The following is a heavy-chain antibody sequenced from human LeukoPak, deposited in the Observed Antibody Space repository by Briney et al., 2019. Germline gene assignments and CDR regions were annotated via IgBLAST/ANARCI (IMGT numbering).Heavy chain of an antibody. CDR3: AREVAVGIGAYNF. V-gene: IGHV3-7*01. Sequence: GGSLRLSCVASGFTFTSFYMSWVRQAPGQGLEWVANINLDGSGQYYVDSVKGRFTISRDNAKNSLYLQMNSLLAEDTAVYYCAREVAVGIGAYNFWGQGTLVTVSS. CDR1: GFTFTSFY. D-gene: IGHD3-16*01. CDR2: INLDGSGQ. J-gene: IGHJ4*02.